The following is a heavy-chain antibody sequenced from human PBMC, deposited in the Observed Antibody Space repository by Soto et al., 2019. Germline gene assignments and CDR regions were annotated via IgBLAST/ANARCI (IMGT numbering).Heavy chain of an antibody. V-gene: IGHV4-34*01. CDR3: ARVNRGAFDY. J-gene: IGHJ4*02. Sequence: PSETLSLTCAVNGGPFSGYYWSWIRQSPGKGLEWIGEINHSGSTDYNPSLKSRVTISIDTSKKQFSLNLRSVTAADTAIYYCARVNRGAFDYWGQGTLVTVSS. CDR2: INHSGST. CDR1: GGPFSGYY.